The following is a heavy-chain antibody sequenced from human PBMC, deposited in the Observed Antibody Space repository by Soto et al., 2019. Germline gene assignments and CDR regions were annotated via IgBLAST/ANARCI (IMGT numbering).Heavy chain of an antibody. D-gene: IGHD2-2*01. CDR2: IIPISDTT. CDR1: GGTFSSYA. Sequence: QVQLVQSGAEVKKPGSSVQVSCKASGGTFSSYAISWVRQAPGQGLEWMGGIIPISDTTNYAQKFQGSVTITADESTSTAYMELSSLRSEDTAVYYCARSQGSSTSLEIYYYYYYGMDVWGQGTTVTVSS. V-gene: IGHV1-69*01. CDR3: ARSQGSSTSLEIYYYYYYGMDV. J-gene: IGHJ6*02.